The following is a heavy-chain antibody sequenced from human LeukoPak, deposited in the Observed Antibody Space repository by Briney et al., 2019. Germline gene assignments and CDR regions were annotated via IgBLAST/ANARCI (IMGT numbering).Heavy chain of an antibody. CDR3: VKGYSSVRPYQD. CDR1: GFSFSSFA. CDR2: ISGSGGTT. J-gene: IGHJ1*01. Sequence: PAGGSLRLSCGASGFSFSSFAMTWVRQAPRKGPQWVSSISGSGGTTYFADSVKGRFSISRDNSNNTLYLQMDSLRVEDTGIYYCVKGYSSVRPYQDWGPGTLVTVSS. V-gene: IGHV3-23*01. D-gene: IGHD5-18*01.